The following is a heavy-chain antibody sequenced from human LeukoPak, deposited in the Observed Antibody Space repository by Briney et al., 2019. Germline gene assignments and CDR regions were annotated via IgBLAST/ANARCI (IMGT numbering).Heavy chain of an antibody. CDR1: GYSFTSYW. V-gene: IGHV5-51*01. CDR2: ICPGDSDS. CDR3: ARRVTLYCSSTSCQYSFDC. D-gene: IGHD2-2*01. J-gene: IGHJ4*02. Sequence: GESLKISCKGCGYSFTSYWIGWVRQMPGNGLEWLGMICPGDSDSRYRASFQGKVIISADQYIRPAYLQSSSLPASDPAMYYCARRVTLYCSSTSCQYSFDCRGQGTLVTVSS.